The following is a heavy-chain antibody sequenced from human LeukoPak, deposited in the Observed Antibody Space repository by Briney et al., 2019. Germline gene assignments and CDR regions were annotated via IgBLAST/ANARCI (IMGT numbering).Heavy chain of an antibody. CDR2: IYYSGST. CDR1: GGSISSYY. V-gene: IGHV4-59*08. D-gene: IGHD2-15*01. J-gene: IGHJ5*02. CDR3: ARGRGYCSGGSCYSYWFDP. Sequence: PSETLSLTCTVSGGSISSYYWSWIRQPPGKGLEWIGYIYYSGSTNYNPSLKSRVTISVDTSKNQFSLKLSSVTAADTAVYYCARGRGYCSGGSCYSYWFDPWGQGTLVTVSS.